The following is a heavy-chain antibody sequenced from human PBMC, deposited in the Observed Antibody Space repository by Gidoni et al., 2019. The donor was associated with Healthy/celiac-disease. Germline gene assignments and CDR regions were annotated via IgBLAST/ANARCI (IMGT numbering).Heavy chain of an antibody. Sequence: QVQLQQWGAGLLTPSETLSLTCAVYGGSFSGYYWSWIRQPPGTRLEWIGEINHSGSTNYNPSLKSRVTISVDTSKNQCSLKLSSVTAADTAVYYCARRRGKYYDSSGYYFWFDPWGQGTLVTVSS. CDR2: INHSGST. D-gene: IGHD3-22*01. V-gene: IGHV4-34*01. CDR3: ARRRGKYYDSSGYYFWFDP. CDR1: GGSFSGYY. J-gene: IGHJ5*02.